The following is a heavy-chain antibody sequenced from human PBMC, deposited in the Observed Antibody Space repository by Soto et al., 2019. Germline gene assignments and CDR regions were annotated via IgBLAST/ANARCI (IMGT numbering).Heavy chain of an antibody. CDR2: ISGSGGST. CDR3: AKDPPAYYYDSSGYPRSVSYFDY. Sequence: GGSLRLSCAASGFTFSSYAMSWVRQATGKGLEWVSAISGSGGSTYYADSVKGRFTISRDNSKNTLYLQMNSLRAEDTAVYYCAKDPPAYYYDSSGYPRSVSYFDYWGQGTLVTVSS. V-gene: IGHV3-23*01. J-gene: IGHJ4*02. D-gene: IGHD3-22*01. CDR1: GFTFSSYA.